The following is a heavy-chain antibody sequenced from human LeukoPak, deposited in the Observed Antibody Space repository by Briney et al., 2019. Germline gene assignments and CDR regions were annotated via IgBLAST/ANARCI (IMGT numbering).Heavy chain of an antibody. CDR3: AARESLYYDILTGYHNWFDP. D-gene: IGHD3-9*01. Sequence: ASVKVSCKASGYTFTSYGISWVRQATGQGLEWMGWMNPNSGNTGYAQKFQGRVTMTRNTSISTAYMELSSLRSEDTAVYYCAARESLYYDILTGYHNWFDPWGQGTLVTVPS. J-gene: IGHJ5*02. V-gene: IGHV1-8*02. CDR1: GYTFTSYG. CDR2: MNPNSGNT.